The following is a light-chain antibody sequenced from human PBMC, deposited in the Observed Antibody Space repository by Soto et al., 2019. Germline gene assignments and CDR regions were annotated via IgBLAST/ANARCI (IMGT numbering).Light chain of an antibody. CDR1: SSDVVNYNY. J-gene: IGLJ3*02. V-gene: IGLV2-14*01. Sequence: QSALTQPASVSGSPGQSITISCTGSSSDVVNYNYVSWYQQHPGKAPKLMIYEVSNRPSGVSNRFSGSKSGNTASLTISGLQAEDEAIYYCSLYTSGSTPWVFGGGTKLTVL. CDR2: EVS. CDR3: SLYTSGSTPWV.